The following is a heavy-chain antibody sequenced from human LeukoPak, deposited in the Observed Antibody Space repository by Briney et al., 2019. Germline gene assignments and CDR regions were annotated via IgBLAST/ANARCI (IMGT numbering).Heavy chain of an antibody. CDR1: GFTFSSYS. D-gene: IGHD4-17*01. Sequence: GGSLRLSCAASGFTFSSYSMNWVPQAPGKGLEWVSSISSSSSYIYYADSVKGRFTISRDNAKNSLYLQMNSLRAEDTAVYYCARDFRTTVTTFYFDYWGQGTLVTVSS. CDR2: ISSSSSYI. V-gene: IGHV3-21*01. J-gene: IGHJ4*02. CDR3: ARDFRTTVTTFYFDY.